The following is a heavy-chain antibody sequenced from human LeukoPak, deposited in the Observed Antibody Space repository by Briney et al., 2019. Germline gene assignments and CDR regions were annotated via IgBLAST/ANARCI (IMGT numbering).Heavy chain of an antibody. D-gene: IGHD3-3*01. Sequence: SGTLSLTCTVSGGSISSGDYYWSWLRHPPGKGLECIGYIYYSGSTYYHPSLKSGVTTSVDTSKNQFSRKLSSVTAADTAVYYCASWVWSGHYEPRNNWFDPWGQGTLVTVSS. V-gene: IGHV4-30-4*08. CDR3: ASWVWSGHYEPRNNWFDP. CDR1: GGSISSGDYY. CDR2: IYYSGST. J-gene: IGHJ5*02.